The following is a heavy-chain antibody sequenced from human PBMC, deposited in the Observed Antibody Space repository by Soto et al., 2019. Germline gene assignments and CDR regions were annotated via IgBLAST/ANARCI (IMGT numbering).Heavy chain of an antibody. Sequence: SETLSLTCAVYGGSFSGYYWSWIRQPPGKGLEWIGEINHSGSTNYNPSLKSLVTISVDTSKNQFSLKLSSVTAADTAVYYCARLSGFGESTIWFDPWGQGTLVTVSS. CDR2: INHSGST. CDR3: ARLSGFGESTIWFDP. J-gene: IGHJ5*02. CDR1: GGSFSGYY. V-gene: IGHV4-34*01. D-gene: IGHD3-10*01.